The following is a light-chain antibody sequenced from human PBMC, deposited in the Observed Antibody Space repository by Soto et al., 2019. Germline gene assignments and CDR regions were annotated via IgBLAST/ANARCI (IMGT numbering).Light chain of an antibody. V-gene: IGLV2-23*01. Sequence: QSALTQPASVSGSHGQSITISCTGTSSDVGSYNLVSWYQQHPGKAPKLMIYEGSKRPSGVSNRFSGSKSGNTASLTISGLQAEDEADYYCCSYAGSSTLVFGTGTKVTVL. CDR3: CSYAGSSTLV. CDR2: EGS. J-gene: IGLJ1*01. CDR1: SSDVGSYNL.